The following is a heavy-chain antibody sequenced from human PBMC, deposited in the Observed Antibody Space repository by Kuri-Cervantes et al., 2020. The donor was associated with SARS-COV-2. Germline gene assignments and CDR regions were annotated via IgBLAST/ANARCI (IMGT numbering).Heavy chain of an antibody. J-gene: IGHJ6*03. V-gene: IGHV3-23*01. Sequence: GGSLRLSCAASGFTFSSYSMNWVRQAPGKGLEWVSAISGSGGSTYYADSVKGRFTISRDNSKNALYLQMNSLRAEDTAVYYCAKHAVPATHYYYYYMDVWGKGTTVTVSS. D-gene: IGHD2-2*01. CDR1: GFTFSSYS. CDR3: AKHAVPATHYYYYYMDV. CDR2: ISGSGGST.